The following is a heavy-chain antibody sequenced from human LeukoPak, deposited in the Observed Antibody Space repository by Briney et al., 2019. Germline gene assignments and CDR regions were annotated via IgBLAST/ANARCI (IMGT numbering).Heavy chain of an antibody. CDR1: GFSLTTSGMC. CDR2: IDWDDDE. V-gene: IGHV2-70*12. Sequence: SGPALVKPTQTLTLTCTFSGFSLTTSGMCVTWIRQPPGKALEWLARIDWDDDEYYSTSLKTRLTISKDTSKNQVVLTLANMDPVDTATYYCAHSHVDIVATAWFDPWGQGTLVTVSS. CDR3: AHSHVDIVATAWFDP. J-gene: IGHJ5*02. D-gene: IGHD5-12*01.